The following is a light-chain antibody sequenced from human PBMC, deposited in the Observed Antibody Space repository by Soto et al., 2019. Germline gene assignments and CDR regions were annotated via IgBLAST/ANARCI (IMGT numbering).Light chain of an antibody. CDR2: EVT. J-gene: IGLJ1*01. V-gene: IGLV2-14*01. Sequence: QSALTKPASVTGSPGQSITISCTGTSGDIGSYNRVSWYQQHPGKAPKLIIYEVTDRPSGVSNRFSGSKSGNTASLTISGLQAEDEAEYDGSSYTNINTRACVFGTGTKVTAL. CDR3: SSYTNINTRACV. CDR1: SGDIGSYNR.